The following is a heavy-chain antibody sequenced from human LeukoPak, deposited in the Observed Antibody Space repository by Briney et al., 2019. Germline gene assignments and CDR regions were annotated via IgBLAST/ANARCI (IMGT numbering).Heavy chain of an antibody. J-gene: IGHJ3*02. CDR1: GFTFSSYA. D-gene: IGHD3-16*02. Sequence: GGSLRLSCAASGFTFSSYAMSWVRQAPGKGLEWVSAISGSGGSTYYADSVKGRFTIYRDNSKNTLYLQMNSLRAEDTAVYYCANLDHYDYVWGSYRDAFDIWGQGTMVTVSS. CDR2: ISGSGGST. V-gene: IGHV3-23*01. CDR3: ANLDHYDYVWGSYRDAFDI.